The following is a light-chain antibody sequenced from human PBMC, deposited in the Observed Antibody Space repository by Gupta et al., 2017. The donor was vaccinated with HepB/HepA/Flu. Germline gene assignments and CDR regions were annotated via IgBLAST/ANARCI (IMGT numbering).Light chain of an antibody. V-gene: IGLV3-21*02. J-gene: IGLJ3*02. CDR1: NFGSQR. Sequence: VLTPPPSVSVAPGETARITCGGDNFGSQRVHWYQQRPGQAPILVVYDDSDRPSGIPERFSGSKSGNTATLTISRGEAGDEADYYCQVWDSRSDHRVFGGGTKLTVL. CDR3: QVWDSRSDHRV. CDR2: DDS.